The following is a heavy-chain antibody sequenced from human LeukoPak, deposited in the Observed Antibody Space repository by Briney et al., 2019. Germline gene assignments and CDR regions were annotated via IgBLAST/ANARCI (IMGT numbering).Heavy chain of an antibody. CDR1: GYTFTKFY. CDR2: INPSGGST. J-gene: IGHJ3*02. CDR3: ARGEYYDFWSGYSIMDAFGI. V-gene: IGHV1-46*01. Sequence: ASVKVSCKTSGYTFTKFYINWVRQAPGQGLEWMGIINPSGGSTSYAQKFQGRVTMTRDTSTSTVYMELSSLRSEDTAVYYCARGEYYDFWSGYSIMDAFGIWGQGTMVTVSS. D-gene: IGHD3-3*01.